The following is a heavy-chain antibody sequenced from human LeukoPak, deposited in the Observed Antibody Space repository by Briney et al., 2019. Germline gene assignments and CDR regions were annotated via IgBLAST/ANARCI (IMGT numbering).Heavy chain of an antibody. V-gene: IGHV3-74*01. J-gene: IGHJ4*02. D-gene: IGHD3-22*01. Sequence: GGSLRLSCGASGFTFSSHRMHWVRQAPGEAPAWVARISSDGTSAVYADSVSGRFTVSRDNAKSTMFLQMDSLRAEDTAVYYCVRLTFYEGRGHYPDHWGQGTLVTVSS. CDR1: GFTFSSHR. CDR2: ISSDGTSA. CDR3: VRLTFYEGRGHYPDH.